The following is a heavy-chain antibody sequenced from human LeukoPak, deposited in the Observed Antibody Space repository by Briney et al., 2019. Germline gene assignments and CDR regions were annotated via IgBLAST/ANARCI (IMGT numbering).Heavy chain of an antibody. CDR3: ASDIVGATDY. CDR1: GGTFSSYA. CDR2: IIPIFGTA. J-gene: IGHJ4*02. D-gene: IGHD1-26*01. V-gene: IGHV1-69*13. Sequence: SVKVSCRASGGTFSSYAISWVRQAPGQGLEWMGGIIPIFGTANYAQKFQGRVTITADESTSTAYMELSSLRSEDTAVYYCASDIVGATDYWGQGTLVTVSS.